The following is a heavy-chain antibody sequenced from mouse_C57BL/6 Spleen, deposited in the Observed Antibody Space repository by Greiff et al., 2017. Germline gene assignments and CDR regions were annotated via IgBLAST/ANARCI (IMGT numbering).Heavy chain of an antibody. V-gene: IGHV1-64*01. CDR3: ARWDYYGSPYFDY. J-gene: IGHJ2*01. CDR1: GYTFTSYW. Sequence: QVQLQQPGAELVKPGASVKLSCKASGYTFTSYWMHWVKQRPGQGLEWIGMIHPNSGSTNYNEKFKSKATLTVDKSSSTAYMQLSSLTSEDSAVYYRARWDYYGSPYFDYWGQGTTLTVSS. CDR2: IHPNSGST. D-gene: IGHD1-1*01.